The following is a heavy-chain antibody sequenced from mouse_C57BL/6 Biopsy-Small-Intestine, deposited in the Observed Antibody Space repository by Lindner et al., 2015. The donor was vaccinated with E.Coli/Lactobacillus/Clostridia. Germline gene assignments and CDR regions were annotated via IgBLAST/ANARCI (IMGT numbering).Heavy chain of an antibody. J-gene: IGHJ4*01. CDR1: GYTFTAYW. CDR2: ILPGSGST. Sequence: VQLQESGAEVMKPGASVKLSCKATGYTFTAYWIEWVKQRPGHGFEWIGEILPGSGSTNYNEKFKDRATFTADTSSNTAYMQLSSLTTEDSAIYYCAGFPYYSDPYAMDYWGQGTSVTVSS. CDR3: AGFPYYSDPYAMDY. D-gene: IGHD2-12*01. V-gene: IGHV1-9*01.